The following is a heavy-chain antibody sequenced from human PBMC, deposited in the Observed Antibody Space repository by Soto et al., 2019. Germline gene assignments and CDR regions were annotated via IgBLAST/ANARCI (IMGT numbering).Heavy chain of an antibody. CDR3: ARGTSWQLPFDY. Sequence: PSETLSLTCTVSGGSISSSSYYWGWIRQPPGKGLEWIGSIYYSGSTYYNPSLKSRVTISGDTSKNQFSLKVSSVTAADTAVYYCARGTSWQLPFDYWGQGTLVTVSS. D-gene: IGHD6-13*01. CDR1: GGSISSSSYY. CDR2: IYYSGST. J-gene: IGHJ4*02. V-gene: IGHV4-39*07.